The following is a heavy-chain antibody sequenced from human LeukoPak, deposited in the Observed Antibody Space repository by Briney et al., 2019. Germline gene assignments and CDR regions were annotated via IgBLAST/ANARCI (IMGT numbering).Heavy chain of an antibody. CDR2: IYNDGNT. V-gene: IGHV4-39*01. D-gene: IGHD4-17*01. J-gene: IGHJ4*02. CDR1: GGSFSNSRYY. CDR3: ARPDDYGASGYFEY. Sequence: SETLSLTCTVSGGSFSNSRYYWGWLRQPPGEGLEWIGSIYNDGNTYKNPSLRSRVTISVDTSKNQFSLNLNSVTAADTAVYYCARPDDYGASGYFEYWGQGTLVTVSS.